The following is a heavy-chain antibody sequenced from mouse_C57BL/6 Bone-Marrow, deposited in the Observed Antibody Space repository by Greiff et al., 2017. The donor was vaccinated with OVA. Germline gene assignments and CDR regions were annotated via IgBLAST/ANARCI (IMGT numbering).Heavy chain of an antibody. CDR2: ISNGGGST. J-gene: IGHJ4*01. CDR3: ARQGGVDY. CDR1: GFTFSDYY. V-gene: IGHV5-12*01. Sequence: EVKLMESGGGLVQPGGSLKLSCAASGFTFSDYYMYWVRQTPEKRLEWVAYISNGGGSTYYPDTVKGRFTISRDNAKNTLYLQMSRLKSEDTAMYYCARQGGVDYWGQGTSVTVSS.